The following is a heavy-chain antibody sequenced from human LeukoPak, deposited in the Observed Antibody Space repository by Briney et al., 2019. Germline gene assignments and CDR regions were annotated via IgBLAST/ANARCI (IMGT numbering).Heavy chain of an antibody. CDR1: GFTFSSYW. J-gene: IGHJ4*02. D-gene: IGHD5-12*01. CDR3: ARDGFSVATNY. CDR2: INSDGSST. V-gene: IGHV3-74*01. Sequence: GGSLRLSCAASGFTFSSYWMHWVRQAPGKGLVWVSRINSDGSSTSYADSVKGRFTISRDNAQNTLYLQMNSLRAEDTAVYYCARDGFSVATNYWGQGTLVTVSS.